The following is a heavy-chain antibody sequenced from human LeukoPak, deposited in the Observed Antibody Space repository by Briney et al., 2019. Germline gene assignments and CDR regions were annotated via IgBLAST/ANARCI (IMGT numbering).Heavy chain of an antibody. CDR3: ARDRQDDYGDLEPFDY. CDR1: GFTFSSYS. D-gene: IGHD4-17*01. V-gene: IGHV3-21*01. CDR2: ISSSSSYI. J-gene: IGHJ4*02. Sequence: GGALRLSCAASGFTFSSYSMNWGRQAPGKGLEWVSYISSSSSYIYYAHSVKGRFTISRDNAKNSLYLQMNSLRAEDTAVYYCARDRQDDYGDLEPFDYWGQGTLVTVSS.